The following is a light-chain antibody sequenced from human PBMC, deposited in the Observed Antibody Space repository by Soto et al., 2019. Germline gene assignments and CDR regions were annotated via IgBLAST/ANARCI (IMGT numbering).Light chain of an antibody. V-gene: IGKV3-20*01. CDR2: GAS. CDR1: QSVSSTY. Sequence: EIVLTQSPGTLSLSPGERATLSCRASQSVSSTYLAWYQQKPGQAPRLLIDGASSRATGIPDRFSGSGSGPYFTLTISRLEPEDFSVYYCQQYGSSPDTFGQGTKLEIK. J-gene: IGKJ2*01. CDR3: QQYGSSPDT.